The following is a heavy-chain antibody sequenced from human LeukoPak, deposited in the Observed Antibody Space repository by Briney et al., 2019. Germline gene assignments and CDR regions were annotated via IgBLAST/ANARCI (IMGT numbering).Heavy chain of an antibody. CDR2: INTISGGT. V-gene: IGHV1-2*02. CDR3: ARAYVGYGGNSETGY. J-gene: IGHJ1*01. Sequence: ASVKVSCKASGYNFTDYYLQWVRQAPGQGLEWMGWINTISGGTNYAQHFQGRVTMTRDTSLSTSYLEVSRLTSDDTAIYYCARAYVGYGGNSETGYWGQGTLVTVSS. D-gene: IGHD4-23*01. CDR1: GYNFTDYY.